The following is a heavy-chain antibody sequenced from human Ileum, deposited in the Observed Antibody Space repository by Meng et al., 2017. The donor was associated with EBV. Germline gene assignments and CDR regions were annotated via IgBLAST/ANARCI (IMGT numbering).Heavy chain of an antibody. CDR3: ARADKVRFDY. J-gene: IGHJ4*02. Sequence: QAQLQAAGPGRGKPSGTLSLTGAVSGGSMSSTNGWSWFRQPPGKGLEWIGEIYHSGSTNYNPSLKSRVSISVDKSKNQFSLKLSSVTAADTAVYYCARADKVRFDYWGQGTLVTVSS. CDR2: IYHSGST. V-gene: IGHV4-4*02. CDR1: GGSMSSTNG.